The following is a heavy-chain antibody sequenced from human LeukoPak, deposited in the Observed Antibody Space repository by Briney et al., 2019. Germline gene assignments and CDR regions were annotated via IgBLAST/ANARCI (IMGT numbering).Heavy chain of an antibody. CDR1: GFTFSSYW. D-gene: IGHD3-22*01. V-gene: IGHV3-21*01. Sequence: GGSLRLSCAASGFTFSSYWMNWVRQAPGKGLEWVSSISSSSSYIYYADSVKGRFTISRDNAKNSLYLQMNSLRAEDTAVYYCAREYYYDSSGYPFDYWGQGTLVTVSS. J-gene: IGHJ4*02. CDR2: ISSSSSYI. CDR3: AREYYYDSSGYPFDY.